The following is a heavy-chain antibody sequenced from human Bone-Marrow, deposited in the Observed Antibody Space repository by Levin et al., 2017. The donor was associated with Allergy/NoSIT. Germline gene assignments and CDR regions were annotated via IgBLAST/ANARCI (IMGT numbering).Heavy chain of an antibody. CDR1: GCPFRRSG. J-gene: IGHJ4*02. V-gene: IGHV1-69*01. CDR3: ARTAKKSSDTSGWFVPFDF. D-gene: IGHD6-19*01. Sequence: SCPASGCPFRRSGISWVRQAPGQGPEWMGGIIPVFGTANYAQTFQGRVTITADASASTVYMELSSLRSDDTAVYHCARTAKKSSDTSGWFVPFDFWGQGTLITVS. CDR2: IIPVFGTA.